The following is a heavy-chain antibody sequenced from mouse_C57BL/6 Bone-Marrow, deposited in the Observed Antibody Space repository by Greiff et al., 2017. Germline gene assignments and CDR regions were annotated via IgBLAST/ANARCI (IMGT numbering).Heavy chain of an antibody. V-gene: IGHV1-62-2*01. J-gene: IGHJ2*01. CDR2: FYPGSGSI. CDR3: ARHEGGNHVVDYFDY. D-gene: IGHD1-1*02. CDR1: GYTFTEYS. Sequence: VQLQESVAELVKPGASVKLSCKASGYTFTEYSIHWVKQRSGQGLEWIGWFYPGSGSIKYNEKFKDKATLTADTSSSTVYMELSRLTSEDSAVYFCARHEGGNHVVDYFDYWGQGTTRTVST.